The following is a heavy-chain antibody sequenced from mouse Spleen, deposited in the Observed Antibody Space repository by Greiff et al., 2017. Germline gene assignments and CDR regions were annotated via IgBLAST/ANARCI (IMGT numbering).Heavy chain of an antibody. J-gene: IGHJ1*03. CDR3: ASYYGSSSGYWYFDV. V-gene: IGHV1-20*01. CDR1: GYSFTGYF. CDR2: INPYNGDT. D-gene: IGHD1-1*01. Sequence: VQLQQSGPELVKPGDSVKISCKASGYSFTGYFMNWVMQSHGKSLEWIGRINPYNGDTFYNQKFKGKATLTVDKSSSTAHMELRSLTSEDSAVYYCASYYGSSSGYWYFDVWGTGTTVTVSS.